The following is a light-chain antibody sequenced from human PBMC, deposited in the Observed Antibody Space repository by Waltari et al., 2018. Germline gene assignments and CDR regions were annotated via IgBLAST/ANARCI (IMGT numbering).Light chain of an antibody. V-gene: IGKV3-11*01. J-gene: IGKJ2*01. CDR1: ETISDY. Sequence: EIVLTQSTVTLSLSPGERATLSCRASETISDYLAWYQQKPGQAPRLLIYNTATRATGIPARFSGSGSGTDFTLTIDSLEPEDFAVYYCQQESTFGQGTNLEIK. CDR2: NTA. CDR3: QQEST.